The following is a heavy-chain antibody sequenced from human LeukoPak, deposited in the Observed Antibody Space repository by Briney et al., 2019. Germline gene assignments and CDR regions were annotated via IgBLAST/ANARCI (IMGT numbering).Heavy chain of an antibody. D-gene: IGHD2-15*01. CDR1: GFTFSNYG. V-gene: IGHV3-30*18. CDR2: ISYDGTDK. J-gene: IGHJ4*02. Sequence: PGRSLRLSCAASGFTFSNYGMHWVRQAPGKGLEWVTVISYDGTDKSYADSVKGRFTISRDTSKNTLYLQMNSLRAEDTAVYYCAKDLDSSGSSFDYWGQGTLVTVSS. CDR3: AKDLDSSGSSFDY.